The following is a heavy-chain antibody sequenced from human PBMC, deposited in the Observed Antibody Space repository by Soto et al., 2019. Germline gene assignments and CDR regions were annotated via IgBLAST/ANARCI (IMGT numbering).Heavy chain of an antibody. D-gene: IGHD6-13*01. CDR1: GYTFTSYG. Sequence: QVQLVQSGAEVKKPGASVKVSCKASGYTFTSYGISWVRQAPGQGLEWMGWISAYNGNTNYAQKLQGRVTMTTDTSTSTAYMELRSLRSDDTAVYYCARDRVSPAGTSRQPYYYYYGMDVWGQGTTVTVSS. CDR2: ISAYNGNT. V-gene: IGHV1-18*04. CDR3: ARDRVSPAGTSRQPYYYYYGMDV. J-gene: IGHJ6*02.